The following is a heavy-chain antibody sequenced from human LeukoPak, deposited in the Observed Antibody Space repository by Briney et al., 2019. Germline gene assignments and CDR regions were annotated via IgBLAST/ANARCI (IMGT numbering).Heavy chain of an antibody. J-gene: IGHJ4*02. CDR3: ARSPRAAAGRYYFDY. D-gene: IGHD6-13*01. CDR1: GYTFTGYY. CDR2: INPNSGGT. Sequence: TSVKVSCKASGYTFTGYYMHWVRQAPGQGLEWMGWINPNSGGTNYAQKFQGRVTMTRDTSISTAYMELSRLRSDDTAVYYCARSPRAAAGRYYFDYWGQGTLVTVSS. V-gene: IGHV1-2*02.